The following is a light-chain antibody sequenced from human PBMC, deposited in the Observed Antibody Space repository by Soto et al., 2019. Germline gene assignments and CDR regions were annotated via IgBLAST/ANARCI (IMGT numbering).Light chain of an antibody. CDR3: QQYGSSPRT. CDR2: GAT. J-gene: IGKJ1*01. Sequence: EIVLTQSPGTLSLSPGERATLSCRASQSVSSSYLAWYQQKPGQAPRLLIYGATSRATGIPDRFSGSGSGADFTLTMSRLEPEDFAVYYCQQYGSSPRTFGQGPKVEVK. CDR1: QSVSSSY. V-gene: IGKV3-20*01.